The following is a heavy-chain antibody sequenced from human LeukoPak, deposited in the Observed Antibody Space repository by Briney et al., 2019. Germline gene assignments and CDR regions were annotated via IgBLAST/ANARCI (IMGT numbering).Heavy chain of an antibody. D-gene: IGHD3-16*02. Sequence: SETLSLTCTGSGGSISSYYWSWIRQPPGKGLEWIGYIYYSGSTNYNPSLKSRVTISVDTSKNQFSLKLSSVNAADTAVYYCARAGLSRTSPPPYFDYWGQGTLVTVSS. CDR1: GGSISSYY. J-gene: IGHJ4*02. CDR2: IYYSGST. CDR3: ARAGLSRTSPPPYFDY. V-gene: IGHV4-59*01.